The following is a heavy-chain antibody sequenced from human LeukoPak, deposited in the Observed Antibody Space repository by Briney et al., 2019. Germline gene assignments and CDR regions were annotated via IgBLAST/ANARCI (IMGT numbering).Heavy chain of an antibody. Sequence: PSETLSLTCTVSGGSISSYYWSWIRQPPGKGLEGIGYIYYSGSTNYNPSLKSRVTISVDTSKNQFSLKLSSVTAADTAVYYCARRRYDMEWWFDPWGQGTLVTVSS. J-gene: IGHJ5*02. CDR1: GGSISSYY. CDR2: IYYSGST. V-gene: IGHV4-59*08. CDR3: ARRRYDMEWWFDP. D-gene: IGHD3-22*01.